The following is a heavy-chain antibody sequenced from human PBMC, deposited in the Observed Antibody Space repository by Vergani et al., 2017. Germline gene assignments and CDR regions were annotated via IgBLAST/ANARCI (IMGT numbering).Heavy chain of an antibody. CDR2: IWYDGSNK. V-gene: IGHV3-33*01. D-gene: IGHD3-10*01. Sequence: QVQLVESGGGVVQPGRSLRLSCAASGFTFSSYGMHCVRQAPGKGLEWVAVIWYDGSNKYYADSVKGRFTISRDKSKNTLYLQMNSLRAENTAVYYCARDLLLWFGELSRGGFDPWGQGTLVTVSS. CDR3: ARDLLLWFGELSRGGFDP. J-gene: IGHJ5*02. CDR1: GFTFSSYG.